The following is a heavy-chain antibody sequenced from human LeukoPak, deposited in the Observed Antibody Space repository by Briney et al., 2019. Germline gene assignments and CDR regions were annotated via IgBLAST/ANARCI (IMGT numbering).Heavy chain of an antibody. V-gene: IGHV4-39*07. CDR2: IYYSGST. CDR3: ARDRIAVAGTDY. CDR1: GGSISTSNYY. J-gene: IGHJ4*02. Sequence: PSETLSLTCTVSGGSISTSNYYWGWVRQPPGKGLEWVGCIYYSGSTYYNPSLKSRVTISVDTSKNQFSLKLSSVTAADTAVYYCARDRIAVAGTDYWGQGTLVTVSS. D-gene: IGHD6-19*01.